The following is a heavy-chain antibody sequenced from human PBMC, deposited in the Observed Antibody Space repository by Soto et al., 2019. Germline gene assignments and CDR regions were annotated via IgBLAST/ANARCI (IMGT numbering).Heavy chain of an antibody. J-gene: IGHJ6*02. CDR2: ISYDGSNK. Sequence: QVQLVESGGGVVQPGRSLRLSCAASGFTFSSYAMHWVRQAPDKGLEWVAVISYDGSNKYYADSVKGRFTISRDNSKNTLYLQMNSLRADDTAVYYWARVWLGLYDYVWGSYRYMGACGMDVWGQGTTVTVSS. CDR1: GFTFSSYA. V-gene: IGHV3-30-3*01. CDR3: ARVWLGLYDYVWGSYRYMGACGMDV. D-gene: IGHD3-16*02.